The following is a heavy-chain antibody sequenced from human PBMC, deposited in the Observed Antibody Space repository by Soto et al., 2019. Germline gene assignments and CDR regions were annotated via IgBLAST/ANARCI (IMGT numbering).Heavy chain of an antibody. V-gene: IGHV3-23*01. CDR2: ISGSGGST. CDR3: AKTSIIHTAFDI. CDR1: GYTFSSYA. D-gene: IGHD3-10*01. Sequence: GSLRLSCAASGYTFSSYAMSWVRQAPGKGLEWVSAISGSGGSTYYADSVKGRFTISRDNSKNTLYLQMNSLRAEDTAVYYCAKTSIIHTAFDIWGQGTMVTVSS. J-gene: IGHJ3*02.